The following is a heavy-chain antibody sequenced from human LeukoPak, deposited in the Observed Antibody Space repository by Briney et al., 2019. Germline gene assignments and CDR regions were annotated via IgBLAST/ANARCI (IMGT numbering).Heavy chain of an antibody. J-gene: IGHJ6*02. V-gene: IGHV1-69*04. CDR1: GGTFSSSA. D-gene: IGHD5-18*01. Sequence: SVKVSCKASGGTFSSSAITWVRRAPGQGLEWMGRIIPVLNITNYAQKFQGRVTITADTSTSTAYMELSSLRSEETAVYYCARDQGLTAPPPYGLDVWGQGTTVTVSS. CDR3: ARDQGLTAPPPYGLDV. CDR2: IIPVLNIT.